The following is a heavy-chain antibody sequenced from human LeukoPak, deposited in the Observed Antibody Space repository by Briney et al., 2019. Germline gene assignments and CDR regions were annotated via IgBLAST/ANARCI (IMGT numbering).Heavy chain of an antibody. V-gene: IGHV5-51*01. CDR3: TRRAPGITAGREIDY. D-gene: IGHD6-6*01. J-gene: IGHJ4*02. CDR1: GYSFTTYC. Sequence: GESLKISCKGSGYSFTTYCIGWVRQMPGKGLEWMGIIYPADSDVKYSPSFQGQVTISADKSISTAYLQWSSLKASDTAMYYCTRRAPGITAGREIDYWGQGTLVTVSS. CDR2: IYPADSDV.